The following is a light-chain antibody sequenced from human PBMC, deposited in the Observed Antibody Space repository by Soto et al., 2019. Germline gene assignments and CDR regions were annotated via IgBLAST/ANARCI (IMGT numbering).Light chain of an antibody. CDR2: DAS. V-gene: IGKV3-15*01. CDR1: QTIDTT. Sequence: EIVLTQSPGTLSLSPGERATLSCRASQTIDTTLAWYQRKPGQAPRLLIYDASTRATGVPARFSGSGSGTDFTLTISSLQSEDFAVYYCQHYNYWPYTFGQGTKVDIK. CDR3: QHYNYWPYT. J-gene: IGKJ2*01.